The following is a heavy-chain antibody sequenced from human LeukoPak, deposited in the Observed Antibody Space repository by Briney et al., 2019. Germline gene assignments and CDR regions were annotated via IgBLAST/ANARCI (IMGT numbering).Heavy chain of an antibody. CDR2: ISAYNGNT. V-gene: IGHV1-18*04. CDR3: ARDRGYSYGLYFDY. J-gene: IGHJ4*02. D-gene: IGHD5-18*01. Sequence: ASVTVSCAASGYTFTIYGISWVRQAPGQGLEWMGWISAYNGNTNYAQKLQGRVTMTTDTSTSTAYMELRSLRSDDTAVYYCARDRGYSYGLYFDYWGQGNLVTVSS. CDR1: GYTFTIYG.